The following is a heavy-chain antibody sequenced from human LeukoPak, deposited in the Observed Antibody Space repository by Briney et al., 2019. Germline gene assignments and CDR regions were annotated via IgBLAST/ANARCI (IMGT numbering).Heavy chain of an antibody. D-gene: IGHD3-9*01. V-gene: IGHV3-48*03. CDR3: ARGDYDILTENWFDP. CDR2: ISSSGSTI. CDR1: GFTFSSYE. J-gene: IGHJ5*02. Sequence: GGSLRLSCAASGFTFSSYEMNWVRQAPGKGLEWVSYISSSGSTIYYADSVKGRFTISRDNAKNSLYLQMNSLRAEDTAVYYCARGDYDILTENWFDPWGQGTLVTVSS.